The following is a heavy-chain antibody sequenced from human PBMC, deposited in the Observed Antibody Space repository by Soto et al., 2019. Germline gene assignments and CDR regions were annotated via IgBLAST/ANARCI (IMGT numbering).Heavy chain of an antibody. CDR1: GGSISSSSYY. CDR3: ATRFNSSTSHPRQKYYYYGMDV. J-gene: IGHJ6*02. V-gene: IGHV4-39*01. D-gene: IGHD1-20*01. CDR2: IYYSGST. Sequence: SETLSLTCTVSGGSISSSSYYWGWIRQPPGKGLEWIGSIYYSGSTYYNPSLKSRVTISVDTSKNQFSLKLSSVTAADTAVYYCATRFNSSTSHPRQKYYYYGMDVWGQGTTVTVSS.